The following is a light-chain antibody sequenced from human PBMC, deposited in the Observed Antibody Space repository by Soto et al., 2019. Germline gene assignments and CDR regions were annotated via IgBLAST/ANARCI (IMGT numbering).Light chain of an antibody. CDR2: GAS. CDR1: QSVSSTY. Sequence: EIVLTQSPGTLSLSPGESATLSCRASQSVSSTYLAWYQQNPGQAPRRLIYGASSRATGIPDRFSGSGSGTDFTLTISRLEPEDFAVYFCQQYGSSSYTFGQGTKLELK. V-gene: IGKV3-20*01. J-gene: IGKJ2*01. CDR3: QQYGSSSYT.